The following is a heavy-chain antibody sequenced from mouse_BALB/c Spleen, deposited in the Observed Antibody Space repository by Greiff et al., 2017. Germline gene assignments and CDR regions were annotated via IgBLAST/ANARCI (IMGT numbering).Heavy chain of an antibody. CDR2: ISSGSSTI. CDR3: ARQDYRYDRPFDY. Sequence: EVKLVESGGGLVQPGGSRKLSCAASGFTFSSFGMHWVRQAPEKGLEWVAYISSGSSTIYYADTVKGRFTISRDNPKNTLFLQMTSLRSEDTAMYYCARQDYRYDRPFDYWGQGTTLTVSS. D-gene: IGHD2-14*01. J-gene: IGHJ2*01. CDR1: GFTFSSFG. V-gene: IGHV5-17*02.